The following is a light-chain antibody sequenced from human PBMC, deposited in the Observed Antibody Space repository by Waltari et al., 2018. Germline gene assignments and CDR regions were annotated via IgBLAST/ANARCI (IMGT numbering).Light chain of an antibody. CDR1: SSNIDSNT. CDR3: AVWDDSLSGVV. J-gene: IGLJ2*01. V-gene: IGLV1-44*01. CDR2: SNN. Sequence: QSVLTQAPSASGTPGRRVTISCSGSSSNIDSNTVNWYQQLPGTDPKLLIYSNNQRPSGGPDRFSGSKSGTSASLAICGLQSEDEAEYSCAVWDDSLSGVVFGGGTKLTVL.